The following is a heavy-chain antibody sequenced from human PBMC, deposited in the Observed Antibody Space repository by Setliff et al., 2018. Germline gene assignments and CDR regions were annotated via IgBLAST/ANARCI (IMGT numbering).Heavy chain of an antibody. Sequence: PSETLSLTCTVSGGSISSSSYYWGWIRQPPGKGLEWIGSIYYSGSTYYNPSLKSRVTISVDTSKNQFSLKLSSLRSEDTAVYYCYITYSYGLYYFDYWGQGTLVTVSS. D-gene: IGHD5-18*01. CDR2: IYYSGST. CDR3: YITYSYGLYYFDY. J-gene: IGHJ4*02. V-gene: IGHV4-39*07. CDR1: GGSISSSSYY.